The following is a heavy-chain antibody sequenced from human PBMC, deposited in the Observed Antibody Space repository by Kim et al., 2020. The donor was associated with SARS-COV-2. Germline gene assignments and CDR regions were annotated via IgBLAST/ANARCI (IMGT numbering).Heavy chain of an antibody. CDR3: ARHEWQLAVHY. CDR2: IYYSGNT. J-gene: IGHJ4*02. D-gene: IGHD6-6*01. V-gene: IGHV4-59*08. CDR1: GGSISNYY. Sequence: SETLSLTCTVSGGSISNYYWSWIRQPPGKGLEWIGYIYYSGNTNYNPSLKSRVTISTDTSKNQFSLKLSSVTAADTAVYYCARHEWQLAVHYWGQGTLVTVSS.